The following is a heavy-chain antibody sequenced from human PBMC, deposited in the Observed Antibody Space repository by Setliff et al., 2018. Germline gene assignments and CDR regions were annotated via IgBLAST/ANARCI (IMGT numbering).Heavy chain of an antibody. D-gene: IGHD3-22*01. CDR2: IIPMFGT. Sequence: SVKVSCKASGGTFSSYVISWVREAPGQGLEWMGGIIPMFGTNYAQTFQGRVTFSADESMSTVYMELSSLTSADTALYYCARDALYDSNDRNSYYGNWLDPWGQGTLVTVSS. V-gene: IGHV1-69*13. CDR3: ARDALYDSNDRNSYYGNWLDP. CDR1: GGTFSSYV. J-gene: IGHJ5*02.